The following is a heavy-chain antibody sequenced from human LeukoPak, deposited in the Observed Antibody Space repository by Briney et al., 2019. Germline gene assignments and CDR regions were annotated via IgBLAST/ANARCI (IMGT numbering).Heavy chain of an antibody. CDR2: IKPDGSAG. Sequence: GGSLRLSCAASGFTFSTYWMSWVRQAPGKGLEWVASIKPDGSAGIYVDSMKGRFTISRDNAKNSLYLQMNSLRVEDTAVYYCATHRDWRFDFWGQGTLVTVSS. CDR1: GFTFSTYW. CDR3: ATHRDWRFDF. V-gene: IGHV3-7*01. D-gene: IGHD2-21*02. J-gene: IGHJ4*02.